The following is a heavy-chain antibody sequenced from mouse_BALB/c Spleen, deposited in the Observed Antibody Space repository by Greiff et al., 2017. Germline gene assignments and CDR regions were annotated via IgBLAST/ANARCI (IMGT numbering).Heavy chain of an antibody. V-gene: IGHV2-9*02. D-gene: IGHD2-3*01. Sequence: QVQLKQSGPGLVAPSQSLSITCTVSGFSLTSYGVHWVRQPPGKGLEWLGVIWAGGSTNYNSALMSRLSISKDNSKSQVFLKMNSLQTDDTAMYYCARRDDGYPHYAMDYWGQGTSVTVSS. CDR1: GFSLTSYG. CDR2: IWAGGST. J-gene: IGHJ4*01. CDR3: ARRDDGYPHYAMDY.